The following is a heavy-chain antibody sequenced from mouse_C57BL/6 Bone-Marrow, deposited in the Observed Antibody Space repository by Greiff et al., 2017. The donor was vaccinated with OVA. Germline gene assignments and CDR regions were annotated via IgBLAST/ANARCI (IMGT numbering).Heavy chain of an antibody. Sequence: VQLQQSGAELVKPGASVKISCKASGYAFSSYWMNWVKQRPGKGLEWIGQIYPGDGDTNYNGKFKGKATLTADKSSSTAYMQLSSLTSEDSAVYFCARSDYSSGYEAYWGQGTLVTVSA. CDR3: ARSDYSSGYEAY. V-gene: IGHV1-80*01. D-gene: IGHD3-2*02. CDR1: GYAFSSYW. CDR2: IYPGDGDT. J-gene: IGHJ3*01.